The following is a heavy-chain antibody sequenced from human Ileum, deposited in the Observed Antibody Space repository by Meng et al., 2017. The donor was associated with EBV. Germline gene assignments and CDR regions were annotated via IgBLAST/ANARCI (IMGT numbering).Heavy chain of an antibody. CDR3: ASYTAGRGGVGS. V-gene: IGHV4-61*03. J-gene: IGHJ5*02. CDR1: GASVSSGGYN. CDR2: MYDSDSGKA. Sequence: RRQESGPGLVKPSETLSRLCSVSGASVSSGGYNWSWIRQPAGKGLEWIGCMYDSDSGKAKYNPSLNSRVIISLDTSTNHFVLKLTTVTAADTAVYYCASYTAGRGGVGSWGQGTLVTVSS. D-gene: IGHD2-8*01.